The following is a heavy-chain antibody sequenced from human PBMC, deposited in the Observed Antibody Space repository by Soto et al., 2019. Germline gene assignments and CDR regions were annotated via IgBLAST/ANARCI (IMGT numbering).Heavy chain of an antibody. Sequence: EVQLVESGGGLVQPGRSLRLSCAASGFTFDDYAMHWVRQAPGKGLEWVSGISWNSGSIGYADSVKGRFTISRDNAKNSLYLQMNSLRAEDTALYYCAKDRYSSLGGLDYWGQGTLVTVSS. J-gene: IGHJ4*02. V-gene: IGHV3-9*01. CDR1: GFTFDDYA. D-gene: IGHD6-13*01. CDR2: ISWNSGSI. CDR3: AKDRYSSLGGLDY.